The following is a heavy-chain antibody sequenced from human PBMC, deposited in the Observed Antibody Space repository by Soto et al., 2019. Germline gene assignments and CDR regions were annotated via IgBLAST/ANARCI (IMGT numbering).Heavy chain of an antibody. CDR1: GGSISSYY. CDR3: ARRRYYDILTDYTHLPRGYFQH. Sequence: SETLSLTCTVSGGSISSYYWSWIRQPPGKGLEWIGYIYYSGSTNYNPSLKSRVTISVDTSKNQFSLKLSSVTAADTAVYYCARRRYYDILTDYTHLPRGYFQHWGQGTLVTVSS. J-gene: IGHJ1*01. V-gene: IGHV4-59*12. D-gene: IGHD3-9*01. CDR2: IYYSGST.